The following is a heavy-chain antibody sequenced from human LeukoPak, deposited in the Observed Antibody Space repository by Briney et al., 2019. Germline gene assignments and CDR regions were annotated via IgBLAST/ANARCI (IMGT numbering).Heavy chain of an antibody. V-gene: IGHV3-23*01. CDR3: TKDTESSGRYYWGY. J-gene: IGHJ4*02. CDR1: GFTFSRYA. CDR2: ISGSGGST. Sequence: PGGSLRLSCAASGFTFSRYAMSWVRQAPGKGLEWVSAISGSGGSTYYADSVKGRFTISRDNSKNTLYLQMNSLRAEDTAVYYCTKDTESSGRYYWGYWGQGTLVTVSS. D-gene: IGHD1-26*01.